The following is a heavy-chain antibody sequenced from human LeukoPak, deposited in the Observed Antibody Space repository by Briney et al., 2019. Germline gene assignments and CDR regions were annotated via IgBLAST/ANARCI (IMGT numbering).Heavy chain of an antibody. CDR3: ARGLEHPAAGGFDY. D-gene: IGHD6-25*01. CDR2: IWYDGSNK. CDR1: GFTFSSYG. V-gene: IGHV3-33*01. Sequence: PGRSLRLSCAASGFTFSSYGMHWVHQAPGKGLEWVAVIWYDGSNKYYADSVKGRFTISRDNSKNTLYLQMNSLRAEDTAVYYCARGLEHPAAGGFDYWGQGTLATVSS. J-gene: IGHJ4*02.